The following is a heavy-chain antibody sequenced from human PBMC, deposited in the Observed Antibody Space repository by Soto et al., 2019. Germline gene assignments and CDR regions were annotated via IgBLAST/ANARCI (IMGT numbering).Heavy chain of an antibody. CDR1: GYTLTELS. CDR2: FDPEDGET. D-gene: IGHD2-8*02. CDR3: ATDLLAFRCY. Sequence: GASVKVSCKVSGYTLTELSMHWVRQAPGKGLEWMGGFDPEDGETIYAQKFQGRVTMTKDTSTDTAYMELSSLRSEDTAVYYCATDLLAFRCYWGQGTLVTVSS. V-gene: IGHV1-24*01. J-gene: IGHJ4*02.